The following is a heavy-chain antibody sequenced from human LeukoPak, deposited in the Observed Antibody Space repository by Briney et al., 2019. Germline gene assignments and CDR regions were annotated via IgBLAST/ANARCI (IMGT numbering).Heavy chain of an antibody. CDR2: IQYDGSYK. CDR3: LRGDRRDY. J-gene: IGHJ4*02. CDR1: EFTFSSYG. V-gene: IGHV3-30*02. Sequence: PGGSLTLSCAVSEFTFSSYGMHWVRQAPAKGLEWVAFIQYDGSYKDYGDSVKGRFTISRDNAKDSLYLQMNSLRVEDRAVYYCLRGDRRDYWGQGTLVTVSS.